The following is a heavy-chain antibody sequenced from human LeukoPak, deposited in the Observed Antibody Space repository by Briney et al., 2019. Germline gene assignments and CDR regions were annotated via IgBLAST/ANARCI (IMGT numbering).Heavy chain of an antibody. D-gene: IGHD3-10*01. J-gene: IGHJ4*02. CDR2: INHSGST. Sequence: KPSETLSLTCAVYGGSLSGYYWSWIRQPPGKGLEWIGEINHSGSTNYNPSLKSRVTISVDTSKNQFSLKLSSVTAADTAVYYCARGRVYYGSGSYGYWGQGTLVTVSS. CDR3: ARGRVYYGSGSYGY. CDR1: GGSLSGYY. V-gene: IGHV4-34*01.